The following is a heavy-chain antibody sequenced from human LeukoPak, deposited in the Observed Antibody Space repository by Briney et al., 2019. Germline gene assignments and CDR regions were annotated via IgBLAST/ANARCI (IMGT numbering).Heavy chain of an antibody. CDR3: ARDKGFLEWFTTTNNYYMDV. Sequence: SETLSLTCTVSGGSISSYYWSWIRQPAGKGLEWIGRIYTSGSTNYNPSLKSRVTMSVDTSKNQFSLKLSSVTAADTAVYYCARDKGFLEWFTTTNNYYMDVWGKGTTVAVSS. V-gene: IGHV4-4*07. J-gene: IGHJ6*03. CDR1: GGSISSYY. CDR2: IYTSGST. D-gene: IGHD3-3*01.